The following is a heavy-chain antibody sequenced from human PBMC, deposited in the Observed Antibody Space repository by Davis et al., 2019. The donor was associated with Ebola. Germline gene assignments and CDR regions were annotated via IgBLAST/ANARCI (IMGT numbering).Heavy chain of an antibody. V-gene: IGHV3-69-1*02. CDR2: ISQTGNI. CDR3: ARAHCSSTSCYGDAFDI. Sequence: GESLKISCAASGFTFDDYGMSWVRQAPGKGLEWVSYISQTGNIYYADSVKGRLTISRDNAKNSLYLQMNSLRAEDTAIYYSARAHCSSTSCYGDAFDIWGQGTMVTVSS. D-gene: IGHD2-2*01. CDR1: GFTFDDYG. J-gene: IGHJ3*02.